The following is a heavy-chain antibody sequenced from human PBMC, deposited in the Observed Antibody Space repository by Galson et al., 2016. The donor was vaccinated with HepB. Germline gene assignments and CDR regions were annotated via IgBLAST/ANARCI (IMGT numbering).Heavy chain of an antibody. V-gene: IGHV3-33*01. Sequence: SLRLSCAESGFTFSSYGMHWVRQAPGKGLEWVAVIWYDGSNKYYGDSVKGRFTISRDNSKNTLYLQMNSLRAEDTAVYYCAREFKIAAPGVLDYWGQGTLVTVSS. D-gene: IGHD6-13*01. CDR2: IWYDGSNK. J-gene: IGHJ4*02. CDR3: AREFKIAAPGVLDY. CDR1: GFTFSSYG.